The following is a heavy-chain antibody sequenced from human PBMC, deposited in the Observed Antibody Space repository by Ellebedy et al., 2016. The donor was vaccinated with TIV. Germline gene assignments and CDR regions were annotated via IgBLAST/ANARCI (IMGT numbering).Heavy chain of an antibody. V-gene: IGHV4-31*03. Sequence: SETLSLXXTVSGGSISSGGYYWSWIRQHPGKGLEWIGYIYYSGSTYYNPSLKSRVTISVDTSKNQFSLKLSSVTAADTAVYYCARYGFGSGFFDYWGQGTLVTVSS. CDR1: GGSISSGGYY. CDR3: ARYGFGSGFFDY. D-gene: IGHD3-10*01. CDR2: IYYSGST. J-gene: IGHJ4*02.